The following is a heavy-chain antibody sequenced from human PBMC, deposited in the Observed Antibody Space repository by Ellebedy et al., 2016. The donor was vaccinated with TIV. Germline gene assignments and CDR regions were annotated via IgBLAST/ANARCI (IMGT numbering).Heavy chain of an antibody. J-gene: IGHJ2*01. Sequence: ASVKVSCXASGYTITDYYLHWVRQAPGQGLEWMGWINPKTGATNLAQRFQDRVTMTSDTSISTAHMDVSSLKSDDTAVYYCARVICTEAYCGGDKWYFDLWGRGTLVIVSA. CDR1: GYTITDYY. V-gene: IGHV1-2*02. CDR3: ARVICTEAYCGGDKWYFDL. CDR2: INPKTGAT. D-gene: IGHD2-21*01.